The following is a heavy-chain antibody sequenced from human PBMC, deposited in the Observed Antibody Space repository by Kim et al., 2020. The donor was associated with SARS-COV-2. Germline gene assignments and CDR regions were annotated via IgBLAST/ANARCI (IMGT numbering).Heavy chain of an antibody. CDR3: TSRIWFGEAFNYYYGMDV. J-gene: IGHJ6*02. D-gene: IGHD3-10*01. Sequence: VKGRFTISREGSKNTAYLQMNSLKTEDTAVYYCTSRIWFGEAFNYYYGMDVWGQGTTVTVSS. V-gene: IGHV3-73*01.